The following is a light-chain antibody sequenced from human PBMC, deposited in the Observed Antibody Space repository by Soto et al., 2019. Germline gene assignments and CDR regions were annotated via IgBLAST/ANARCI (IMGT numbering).Light chain of an antibody. Sequence: ENVLTHSAATLSFSPGDRATLSCRASQSVSRSLTWYQQKPGQAPRLLIYDASTRATGIPPRFSGSGSGTDFTLTISSLEPEDFAVYYCQQRSNSFGGGTKVDI. J-gene: IGKJ4*01. V-gene: IGKV3-11*01. CDR2: DAS. CDR1: QSVSRS. CDR3: QQRSNS.